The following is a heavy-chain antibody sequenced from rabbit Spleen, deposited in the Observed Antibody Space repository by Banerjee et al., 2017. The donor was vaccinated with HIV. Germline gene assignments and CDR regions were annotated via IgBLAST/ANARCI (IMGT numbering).Heavy chain of an antibody. V-gene: IGHV1S45*01. CDR1: GFSFSGSYW. D-gene: IGHD2-1*01. CDR2: IGIAGGSP. CDR3: ARDGDDDMGDFDL. Sequence: QEQLEESGGGLVQPEGSLTLACTASGFSFSGSYWICWVRQAPGKGLEWIACIGIAGGSPGYASWAKGRFTISKTSSTTVTLQMTSLTGADTATYFCARDGDDDMGDFDLWGQGTLVTVS. J-gene: IGHJ4*01.